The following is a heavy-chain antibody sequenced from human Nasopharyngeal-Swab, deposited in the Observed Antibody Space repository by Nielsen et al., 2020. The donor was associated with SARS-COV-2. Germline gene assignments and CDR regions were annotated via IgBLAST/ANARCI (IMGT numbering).Heavy chain of an antibody. CDR2: IYPDDSDT. D-gene: IGHD2-21*02. V-gene: IGHV5-51*01. CDR3: ARQGGDGYYLDY. J-gene: IGHJ4*02. Sequence: VRQMPGKGLEWMGLIYPDDSDTRYSPSFQGQVTISADTSISTAYLQWSSLKASDTAMYYCARQGGDGYYLDYWGQGTLVTVSS.